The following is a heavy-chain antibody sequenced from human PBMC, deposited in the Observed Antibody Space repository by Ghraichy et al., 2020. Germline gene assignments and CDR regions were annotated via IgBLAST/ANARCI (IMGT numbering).Heavy chain of an antibody. Sequence: ASVKVSCKTSGYTFSNYVISWVRQAPGQGLEWMGWISPYNGNTKYAEKFQGGVTLTTDASPTTTYLELRSLRPDDTAVYYCAREDPVWGRYGYWSYWGQGTLVTVSS. J-gene: IGHJ4*02. CDR3: AREDPVWGRYGYWSY. V-gene: IGHV1-18*01. CDR1: GYTFSNYV. D-gene: IGHD3-16*01. CDR2: ISPYNGNT.